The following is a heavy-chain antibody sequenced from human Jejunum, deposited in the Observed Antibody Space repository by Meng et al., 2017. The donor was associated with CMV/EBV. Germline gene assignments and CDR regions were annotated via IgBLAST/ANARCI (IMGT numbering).Heavy chain of an antibody. Sequence: SCAASGFTFSNYWMNWIRQAPGKGLEWVAKIKQDGSEKYYVDSVKGRFTISRDNTKNSLYLQMNSLRAEDTAVYSCAKRDTTSAWGQGTLVTVSS. D-gene: IGHD5-18*01. V-gene: IGHV3-7*01. CDR3: AKRDTTSA. CDR2: IKQDGSEK. J-gene: IGHJ5*02. CDR1: GFTFSNYW.